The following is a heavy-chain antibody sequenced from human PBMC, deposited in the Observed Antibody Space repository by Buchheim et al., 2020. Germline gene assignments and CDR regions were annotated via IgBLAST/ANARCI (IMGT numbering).Heavy chain of an antibody. CDR3: ARAGYDSNGYYFDY. D-gene: IGHD3-22*01. J-gene: IGHJ4*02. V-gene: IGHV3-30-3*01. Sequence: QVQLVESGGGVVQPGRSLRLSCAASRFTFSTYTMHWVRQASGKGLEWVAVISFEGSNKYYADSVKGRFTISRDNSKTTLYLQMNSLRVEDTALYYCARAGYDSNGYYFDYWGQGTL. CDR2: ISFEGSNK. CDR1: RFTFSTYT.